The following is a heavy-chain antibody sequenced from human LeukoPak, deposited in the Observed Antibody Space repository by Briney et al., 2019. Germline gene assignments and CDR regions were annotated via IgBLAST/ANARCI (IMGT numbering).Heavy chain of an antibody. CDR2: INPNSGGT. J-gene: IGHJ4*02. V-gene: IGHV1-2*02. D-gene: IGHD6-6*01. CDR3: ARDIAARTYNFDY. CDR1: GYTFTGYY. Sequence: ASVKVSCKASGYTFTGYYMHWVRQAPGQGLEWMGWINPNSGGTNYAQKFQGRVATTRDTSISTAYMELSRLRSDDTAVYYCARDIAARTYNFDYWGQGTLVTVSS.